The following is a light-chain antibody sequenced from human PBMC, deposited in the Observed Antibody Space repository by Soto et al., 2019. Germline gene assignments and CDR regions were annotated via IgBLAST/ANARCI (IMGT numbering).Light chain of an antibody. J-gene: IGKJ4*01. V-gene: IGKV3-15*01. CDR1: QSVSSN. Sequence: EIVMTQSPATLSVSPGERATLSCRASQSVSSNLAWYQQKPGQAPRLLIYGASTRATGIPARFSGSGSGTEFTLTISSLQSEDLAVYYCQHYNSWPPLTFGGGTKVEIK. CDR2: GAS. CDR3: QHYNSWPPLT.